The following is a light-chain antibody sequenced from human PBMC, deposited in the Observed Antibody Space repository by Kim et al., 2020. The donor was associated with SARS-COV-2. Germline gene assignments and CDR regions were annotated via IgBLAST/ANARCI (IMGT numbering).Light chain of an antibody. V-gene: IGLV1-47*01. Sequence: QSVLTQPPPASGTPGQRVTISCSGSSSNIGNSFVCWYQQFPGTAPKLLIYRDNRRPSGVPDRFSGSKSGTSASLAISGLRSEDEADYYCATWDVSLSGWVFGGGTKLTVL. CDR1: SSNIGNSF. J-gene: IGLJ3*02. CDR3: ATWDVSLSGWV. CDR2: RDN.